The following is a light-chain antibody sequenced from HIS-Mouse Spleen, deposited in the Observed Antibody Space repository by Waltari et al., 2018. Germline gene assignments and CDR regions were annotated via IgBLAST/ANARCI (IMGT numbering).Light chain of an antibody. Sequence: QSVLTQPPSASGTPGQRVTIPCSGSSSNIGSNYVYWYQQLPGTAPKLLIYRNNQRPSGVPDRFSGSKSGTSASLAISGLRSEDEADYYCAAWDDSLSGNYVFGTGTKVTAL. CDR1: SSNIGSNY. CDR2: RNN. CDR3: AAWDDSLSGNYV. J-gene: IGLJ1*01. V-gene: IGLV1-47*01.